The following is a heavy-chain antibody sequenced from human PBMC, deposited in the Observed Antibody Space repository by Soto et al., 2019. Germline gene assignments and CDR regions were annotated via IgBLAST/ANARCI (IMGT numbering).Heavy chain of an antibody. D-gene: IGHD2-15*01. CDR1: GFTFSNYW. CDR3: AKAVVVGSTGYYHYGLDV. J-gene: IGHJ6*02. CDR2: IKEDGSDK. V-gene: IGHV3-7*01. Sequence: GGSLRLSCAASGFTFSNYWMTWVRQTPGKGLEWVAHIKEDGSDKYYVDSVKGRFTISRDNAKNSLYLQMSSLGAEDTAVYYCAKAVVVGSTGYYHYGLDVWGQGTTVTVS.